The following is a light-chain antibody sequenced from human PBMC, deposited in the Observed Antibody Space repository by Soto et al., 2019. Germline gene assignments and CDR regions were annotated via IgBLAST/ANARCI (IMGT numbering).Light chain of an antibody. Sequence: QSALTQPASVSGSPGQSITISCTGTSSDVGGYNYVSWYQQHPGNAPKLMIYDFSNRPSGVSNRFSGSNAGNTASLTIPGFQAEDGAAYYFSSYTSSTPRVFGSGTKLTLL. J-gene: IGLJ1*01. CDR2: DFS. CDR3: SSYTSSTPRV. CDR1: SSDVGGYNY. V-gene: IGLV2-14*01.